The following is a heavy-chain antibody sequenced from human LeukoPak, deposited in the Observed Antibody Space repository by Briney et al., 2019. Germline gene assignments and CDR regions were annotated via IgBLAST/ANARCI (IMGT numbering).Heavy chain of an antibody. J-gene: IGHJ4*02. CDR3: ARGYDYGDYVGDFDY. V-gene: IGHV1-18*01. D-gene: IGHD4-17*01. CDR1: GYTFTSYG. Sequence: ASVRVSCKASGYTFTSYGISWVRQAPGQGLEWMGWISTHNGDTNSAQKMQGRLTMTTDTSTSTAYMDLRGLRSDDTAVYYCARGYDYGDYVGDFDYWGQGTLVTVSS. CDR2: ISTHNGDT.